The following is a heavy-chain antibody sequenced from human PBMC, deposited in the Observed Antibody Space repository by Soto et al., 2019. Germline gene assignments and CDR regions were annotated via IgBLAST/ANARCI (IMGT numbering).Heavy chain of an antibody. V-gene: IGHV4-4*02. CDR2: IFYSGST. CDR1: GGSLSRSSW. Sequence: SETLSLTCAVSGGSLSRSSWWSWVRQPPGKTLEWLGEIFYSGSTKYNPSLNSRVTISADQSKDDFSLRLSSVTAADTAVYYCVHHGGVPYYHDFWGQGMLVTVSS. D-gene: IGHD2-8*01. J-gene: IGHJ4*02. CDR3: VHHGGVPYYHDF.